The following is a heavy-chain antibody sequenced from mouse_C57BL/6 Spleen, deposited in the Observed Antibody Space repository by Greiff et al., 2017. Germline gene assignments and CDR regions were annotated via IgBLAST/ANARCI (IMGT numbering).Heavy chain of an antibody. CDR1: GFTFSDYG. J-gene: IGHJ2*01. D-gene: IGHD3-3*01. CDR2: ISNLAYSI. Sequence: EVMLVESGGGLVQPGGSLKLSCAASGFTFSDYGMAWVRQAPRKGPAWVAFISNLAYSIYYADIVTGRFTISRENAKNTLYLEMSSLRSEDTALYYCARQGCSTYFDYWGQGTTLTVSS. CDR3: ARQGCSTYFDY. V-gene: IGHV5-15*01.